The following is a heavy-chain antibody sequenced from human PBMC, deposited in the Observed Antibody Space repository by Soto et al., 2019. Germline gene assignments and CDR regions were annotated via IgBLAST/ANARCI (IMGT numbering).Heavy chain of an antibody. D-gene: IGHD6-13*01. Sequence: GGSLRLSCAASGFTFSSYAMSWVRQAPGKGLEWVSAISGSGGSTYYADSVKGRFTISRDNSKNTLYLQMNSLRAEDTAVYYCTGRLGYSSSWYTWYFDLWGRGTLVTVSS. CDR1: GFTFSSYA. V-gene: IGHV3-23*01. CDR3: TGRLGYSSSWYTWYFDL. J-gene: IGHJ2*01. CDR2: ISGSGGST.